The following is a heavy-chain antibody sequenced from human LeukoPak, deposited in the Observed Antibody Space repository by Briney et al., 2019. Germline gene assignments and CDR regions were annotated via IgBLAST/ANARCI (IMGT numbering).Heavy chain of an antibody. D-gene: IGHD6-19*01. J-gene: IGHJ4*02. CDR2: IGTSEDRT. CDR1: GFTFSRYA. Sequence: PGGSLRLSCVASGFTFSRYAMNRVRQAPGKGLQWVSLIGTSEDRTHYADSVKGRFTISRDNSKNTLYLQMNSLRAEDTALYYCARDLDSTGRWDTDYWGQGTLVTVSS. V-gene: IGHV3-23*01. CDR3: ARDLDSTGRWDTDY.